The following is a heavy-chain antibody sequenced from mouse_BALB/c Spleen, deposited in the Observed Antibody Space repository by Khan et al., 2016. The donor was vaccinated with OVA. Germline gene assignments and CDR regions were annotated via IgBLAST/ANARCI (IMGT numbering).Heavy chain of an antibody. CDR2: INTYTGEP. J-gene: IGHJ1*01. V-gene: IGHV9-3-1*01. CDR1: GYTFTNYG. Sequence: QIQLVQSGPELKKPGETVKISCKASGYTFTNYGMNWVKQAPGKGLKWMGWINTYTGEPTYADDFKGRFAFSLETSASTAYLQISNLKKEDTATYFCASGGYWYFDVWGAGTTVTVSS. D-gene: IGHD1-1*02. CDR3: ASGGYWYFDV.